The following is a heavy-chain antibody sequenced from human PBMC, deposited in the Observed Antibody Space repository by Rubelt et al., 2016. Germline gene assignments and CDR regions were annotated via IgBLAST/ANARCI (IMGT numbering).Heavy chain of an antibody. D-gene: IGHD3-22*01. CDR3: ARLHDYDTSGSIDY. CDR1: GGSITSSNYY. J-gene: IGHJ4*01. CDR2: IYYTGSA. Sequence: QLQLQESGPGLVKPSETLSLTCSVSGGSITSSNYYWGWIRQPPGKGLEWLGNIYYTGSAYYNPSLKSRVTISVDTSKNQFSLKLNSVTAADTAVYYCARLHDYDTSGSIDYWGLGTLVTVSS. V-gene: IGHV4-39*01.